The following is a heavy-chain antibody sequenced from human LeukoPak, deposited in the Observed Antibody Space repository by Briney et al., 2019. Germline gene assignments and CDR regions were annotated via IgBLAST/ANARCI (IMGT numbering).Heavy chain of an antibody. Sequence: GGSLRLSCAASGFTFSIYAMHWVREAPGKGVEGGGVISYEGSNKYYADSVKGRYTISRDNSENTLYLQMNSLRAEDTGVYYCAKASVPKVVVTFRMDVWGQGTTVTVSS. D-gene: IGHD2-21*02. CDR1: GFTFSIYA. V-gene: IGHV3-30-3*01. CDR3: AKASVPKVVVTFRMDV. J-gene: IGHJ6*02. CDR2: ISYEGSNK.